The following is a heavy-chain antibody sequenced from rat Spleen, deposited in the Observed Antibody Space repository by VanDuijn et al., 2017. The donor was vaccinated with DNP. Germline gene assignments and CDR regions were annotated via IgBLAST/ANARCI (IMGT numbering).Heavy chain of an antibody. CDR2: VNSAGST. Sequence: EVQLQESGPGLLKPSQSLSLTCSVTGYSITSSYRWNWIRKFPGNKLEWMGSVNSAGSTNYNPSPKSRISITRDTSKNQFFLQVNSVTTEDTATYYCARWPGYNPPYAMDAWGQGTSVTVSS. CDR1: GYSITSSYR. D-gene: IGHD1-4*01. V-gene: IGHV3-3*01. J-gene: IGHJ4*01. CDR3: ARWPGYNPPYAMDA.